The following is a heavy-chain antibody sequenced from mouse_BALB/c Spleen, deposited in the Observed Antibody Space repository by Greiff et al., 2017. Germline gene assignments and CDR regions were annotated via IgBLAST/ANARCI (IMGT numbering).Heavy chain of an antibody. D-gene: IGHD2-1*01. CDR1: GYTFTDYA. CDR2: ISTYYGDA. Sequence: VQLQQSGAELVRPGVSVKISCKGSGYTFTDYAMHWVKQSHAKSLEWIGVISTYYGDASYNQKFKGKATMTVDKSSSTAYMELARLTSEDSAIYYCARTDGNYWYFDVWGAGTTVTVSS. J-gene: IGHJ1*01. V-gene: IGHV1S137*01. CDR3: ARTDGNYWYFDV.